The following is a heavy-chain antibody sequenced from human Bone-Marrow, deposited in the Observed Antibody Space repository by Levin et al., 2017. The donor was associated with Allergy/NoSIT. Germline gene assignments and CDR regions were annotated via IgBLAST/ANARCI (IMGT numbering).Heavy chain of an antibody. V-gene: IGHV3-53*01. J-gene: IGHJ4*02. Sequence: PGGSLRLSCVASGFIVSSNYMNWVRQAPGKGLEWVSVILSGGSTDYADSVKGRFTISRDNSKNTLYLQMNGLRTEDTAVYYCARRMGSGSYSPFDYWGQGTLVTVSS. D-gene: IGHD3-10*01. CDR1: GFIVSSNY. CDR3: ARRMGSGSYSPFDY. CDR2: ILSGGST.